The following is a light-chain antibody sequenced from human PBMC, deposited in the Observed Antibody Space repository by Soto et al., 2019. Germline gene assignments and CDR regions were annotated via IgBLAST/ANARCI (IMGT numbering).Light chain of an antibody. J-gene: IGKJ2*01. Sequence: DVVMSQSPLSLPVTLGQPASISCRSSQSLVYSDGNTYLNWFQQRPGQSPRRLFYKVSNRDSGVQDKFSGNGSSNDFTLKISTVEDEDVGVYYGMQSTHWAPTVRQGTKVEIK. CDR3: MQSTHWAPT. V-gene: IGKV2-30*01. CDR2: KVS. CDR1: QSLVYSDGNTY.